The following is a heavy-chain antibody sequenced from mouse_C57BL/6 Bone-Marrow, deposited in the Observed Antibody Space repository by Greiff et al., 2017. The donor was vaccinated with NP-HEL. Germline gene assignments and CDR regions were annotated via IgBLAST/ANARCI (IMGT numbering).Heavy chain of an antibody. D-gene: IGHD1-1*01. V-gene: IGHV1-82*01. CDR3: ARQDYYGRGWGDY. Sequence: QVQLQQSGPELVKPGASVKISCKASGYAFSSSWMNWVKQRPGKGLEWIGRIYPGDGDTNYNGKFKGKATLTADKSSSTAYMQLSSLTSEDSAVYFCARQDYYGRGWGDYWGQGTSVTVSS. J-gene: IGHJ4*01. CDR1: GYAFSSSW. CDR2: IYPGDGDT.